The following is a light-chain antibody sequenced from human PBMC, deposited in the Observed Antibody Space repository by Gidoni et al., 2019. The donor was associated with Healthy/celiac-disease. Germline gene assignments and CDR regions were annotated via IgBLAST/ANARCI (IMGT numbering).Light chain of an antibody. Sequence: EIVLTQSPGTLSWSPGERATLPCRASQSVSSSYLAWYQQKPGQAPRLLIYGASSRATGIPDRFSGSGSGTDFTLTISRLEPEDFAVYYCQQYGSSLLTFGGGTKVEIK. J-gene: IGKJ4*01. V-gene: IGKV3-20*01. CDR1: QSVSSSY. CDR3: QQYGSSLLT. CDR2: GAS.